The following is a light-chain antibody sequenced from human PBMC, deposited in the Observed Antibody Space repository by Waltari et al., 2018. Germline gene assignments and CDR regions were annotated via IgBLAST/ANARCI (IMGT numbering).Light chain of an antibody. CDR1: SSDVGGYNY. J-gene: IGLJ3*02. V-gene: IGLV2-8*01. CDR3: SSYAGSNNLV. Sequence: QSALTQPPSASGSPGQSVTISCTGTSSDVGGYNYVSWYQQHPGKAPNLMIYEVSKRPAGVPVRVSGSKSGNTASLTVSGLQAEDEADYYCSSYAGSNNLVFGGGTKLTVL. CDR2: EVS.